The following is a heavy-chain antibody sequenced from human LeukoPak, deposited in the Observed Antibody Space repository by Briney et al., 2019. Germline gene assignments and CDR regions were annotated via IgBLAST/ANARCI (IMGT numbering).Heavy chain of an antibody. J-gene: IGHJ3*02. D-gene: IGHD1-26*01. Sequence: APVKVSCKVSGYTLTELSMHWVRQAPGKGLEWMGGFDPEDGETIYAQKFQGRVTMTEDTSTDTAYMELSSLRSEDTAVYYCATDLSGSYIDAFDIWGQGTMVTVSS. CDR1: GYTLTELS. CDR2: FDPEDGET. CDR3: ATDLSGSYIDAFDI. V-gene: IGHV1-24*01.